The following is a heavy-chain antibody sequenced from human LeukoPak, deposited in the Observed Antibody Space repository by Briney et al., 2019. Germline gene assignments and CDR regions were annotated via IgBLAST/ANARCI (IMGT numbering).Heavy chain of an antibody. J-gene: IGHJ4*02. Sequence: TPETLSLTCSVSSDSVSSYSWNWIRQPPGKGLEWIGLIFYSGTTVYNPSLKSRVTMPLDTSKNQFSLILSSVTAADTAVYYCARGKQYNNGWPYFDFWGQGTLVTVSS. CDR1: SDSVSSYS. D-gene: IGHD6-19*01. CDR2: IFYSGTT. V-gene: IGHV4-59*02. CDR3: ARGKQYNNGWPYFDF.